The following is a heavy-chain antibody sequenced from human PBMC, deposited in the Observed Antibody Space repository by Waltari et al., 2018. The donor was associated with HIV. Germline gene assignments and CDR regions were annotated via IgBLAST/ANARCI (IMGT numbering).Heavy chain of an antibody. Sequence: QVQLVQSGAEVRKPGASVEVSCKVSGYNITELSMHWVRQAPGEGLEWMGGFDPEDGERTYAQKFQGRVTMIEDTSTDTAYMELSSLRSDDTAVYYCATGADTAYWGQGTLVTVSS. CDR2: FDPEDGER. V-gene: IGHV1-24*01. CDR1: GYNITELS. J-gene: IGHJ4*02. CDR3: ATGADTAY. D-gene: IGHD5-18*01.